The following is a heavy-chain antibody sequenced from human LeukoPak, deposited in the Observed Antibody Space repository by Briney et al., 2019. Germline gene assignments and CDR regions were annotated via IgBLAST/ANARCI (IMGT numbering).Heavy chain of an antibody. Sequence: SETLSLTCSVSGYSIKNGYYWGWIRQPPGKGLEWIGSIYYSGTTYYNPSLKSRVTLSIDTSKNQFSLKLTSLTAADTAVYYCASTAYYYDSVGYLYYWGQGTLVTVSS. J-gene: IGHJ4*02. CDR1: GYSIKNGYY. D-gene: IGHD3-22*01. CDR2: IYYSGTT. CDR3: ASTAYYYDSVGYLYY. V-gene: IGHV4-38-2*02.